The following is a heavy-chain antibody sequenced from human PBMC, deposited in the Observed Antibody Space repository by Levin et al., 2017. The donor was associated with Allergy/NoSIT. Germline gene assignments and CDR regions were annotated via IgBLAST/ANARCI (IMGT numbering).Heavy chain of an antibody. J-gene: IGHJ4*02. V-gene: IGHV3-7*01. CDR2: IKQDGSEK. D-gene: IGHD6-19*01. Sequence: PGESLKISCAASGFTFSSYWMSWVRQAPGKGLEWVANIKQDGSEKYYVDSVKGRFTISRDNAKNSLYLQMNSLRAEDTAVYYCARAPGGWYFDYWGQGTLVTVSS. CDR1: GFTFSSYW. CDR3: ARAPGGWYFDY.